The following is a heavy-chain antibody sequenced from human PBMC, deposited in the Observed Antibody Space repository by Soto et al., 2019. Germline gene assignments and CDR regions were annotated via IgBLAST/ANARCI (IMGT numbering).Heavy chain of an antibody. Sequence: SETLSLTCAVYGGSFSGYYWSWIRQPPGKGLEWIGEINHSGSTNYNPSLKSRVTISVDTSKNQFSLKLSSVTAADTAVYYCARGYGSGSYTYYYYYYGMDVCGQGTTVIVSS. CDR3: ARGYGSGSYTYYYYYYGMDV. CDR2: INHSGST. J-gene: IGHJ6*02. CDR1: GGSFSGYY. V-gene: IGHV4-34*01. D-gene: IGHD3-10*01.